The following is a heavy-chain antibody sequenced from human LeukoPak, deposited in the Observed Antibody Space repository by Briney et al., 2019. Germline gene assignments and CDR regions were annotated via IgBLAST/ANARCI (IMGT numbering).Heavy chain of an antibody. Sequence: PGGSLRLSCTASGFTSSAYGMNWVRQAPGKGLEWGSYISDSSSHIYYAGSVRGRFTISRDNAKNSLYLQLNSLRVEDTAVYYCARGSGRYARNDAFDLRGQGTMVTVSS. J-gene: IGHJ3*01. CDR3: ARGSGRYARNDAFDL. D-gene: IGHD1-26*01. CDR2: ISDSSSHI. CDR1: GFTSSAYG. V-gene: IGHV3-48*01.